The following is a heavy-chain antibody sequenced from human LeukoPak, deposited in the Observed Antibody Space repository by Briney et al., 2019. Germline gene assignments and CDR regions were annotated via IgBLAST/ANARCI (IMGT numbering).Heavy chain of an antibody. CDR1: GDSLSSNSAS. Sequence: SQTLSLTCAISGDSLSSNSASWNWIRQSPSSGLEWLGRTYYRSKWYNDYAVSVKSRIIINPDTSKNQFSLQLKSVTPEDTAVYYCARISSSSGLLDYWGQGTLVTVSS. CDR2: TYYRSKWYN. J-gene: IGHJ4*02. V-gene: IGHV6-1*01. CDR3: ARISSSSGLLDY. D-gene: IGHD6-6*01.